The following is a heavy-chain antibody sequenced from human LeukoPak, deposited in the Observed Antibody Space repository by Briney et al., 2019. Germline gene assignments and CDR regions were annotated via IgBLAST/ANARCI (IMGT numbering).Heavy chain of an antibody. CDR3: ATDYYDSSGYAFDY. Sequence: ASVKVSCKVSGYTLTELSMHWVRQAPGKGLEWMGGFDPEDGETIYAQKFRGRVTMTEDTSTDTAYMELSSLRSEDTAVYYCATDYYDSSGYAFDYWGQGTLVTVSS. CDR1: GYTLTELS. J-gene: IGHJ4*02. D-gene: IGHD3-22*01. CDR2: FDPEDGET. V-gene: IGHV1-24*01.